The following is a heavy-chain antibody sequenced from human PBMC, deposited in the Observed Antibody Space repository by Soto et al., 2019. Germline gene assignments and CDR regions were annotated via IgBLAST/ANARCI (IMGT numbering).Heavy chain of an antibody. CDR1: GYTFTSYG. Sequence: ASVKVSCKASGYTFTSYGISWVRQAPGQGLEWMGWISAYNGNTNYAQKLQGRVTMTTDTSTSTAYMELRSLRSDDTAVYYCARHLTRGRIFGVVIPPGGGMDVWGQGTTVTVSS. CDR2: ISAYNGNT. D-gene: IGHD3-3*02. CDR3: ARHLTRGRIFGVVIPPGGGMDV. V-gene: IGHV1-18*01. J-gene: IGHJ6*02.